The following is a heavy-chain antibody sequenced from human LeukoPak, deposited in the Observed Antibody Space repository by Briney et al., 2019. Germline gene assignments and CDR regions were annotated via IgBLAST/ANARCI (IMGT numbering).Heavy chain of an antibody. CDR3: ARAATAMVSPEDYAFDI. Sequence: PGGSLRLSCAASGFTFSSFSMIWVRQAPGKGLEWVSSIISSGSYIWYADSVKGRFAISRDNAKNSLYLQMNSLRAEDTAVYYCARAATAMVSPEDYAFDIWGQGTMVTVSS. CDR1: GFTFSSFS. V-gene: IGHV3-21*01. CDR2: IISSGSYI. D-gene: IGHD5-18*01. J-gene: IGHJ3*02.